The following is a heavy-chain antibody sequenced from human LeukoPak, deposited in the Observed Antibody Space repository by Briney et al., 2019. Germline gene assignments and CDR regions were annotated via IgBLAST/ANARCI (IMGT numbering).Heavy chain of an antibody. D-gene: IGHD3-3*01. CDR1: GDSISSYY. CDR2: IYTSEST. CDR3: ARATVFGVAIWDY. V-gene: IGHV4-4*07. Sequence: PSETLSLTCTVSGDSISSYYWSWIRQPAGKGLEWIGRIYTSESTKYNDSLNSRVTMSVDTPKNQLSLKLRSVTAADTAVYYCARATVFGVAIWDYWGQGTLVTVSS. J-gene: IGHJ4*02.